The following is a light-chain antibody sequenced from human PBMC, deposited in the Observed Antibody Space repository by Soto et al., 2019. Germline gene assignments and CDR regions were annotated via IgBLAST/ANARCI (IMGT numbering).Light chain of an antibody. Sequence: EIVLTQSPGTLSLSPGERATLSCRANQSVSSSYLAWYQQKPGQAPRLLIYGANYRATGISDRFSGGGSGTDFTLTISRLESDDFAVYYCQQHGTSPLTFGGGTKVEMK. CDR1: QSVSSSY. V-gene: IGKV3-20*01. CDR3: QQHGTSPLT. J-gene: IGKJ4*01. CDR2: GAN.